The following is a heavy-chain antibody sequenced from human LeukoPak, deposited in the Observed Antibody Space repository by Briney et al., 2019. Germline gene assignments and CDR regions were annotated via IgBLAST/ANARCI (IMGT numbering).Heavy chain of an antibody. CDR1: GYTFTSYG. V-gene: IGHV1-18*01. D-gene: IGHD3-10*01. CDR2: ISAYNGNT. J-gene: IGHJ4*02. Sequence: ASVKVSCKASGYTFTSYGISWVRQAPGQGLEWMGWISAYNGNTNYAQKLQGRVTMTTDTSTSTAYMELRSLRSDDTAVYYCARDHLWFGELLVIDYWGQGTLVTVSS. CDR3: ARDHLWFGELLVIDY.